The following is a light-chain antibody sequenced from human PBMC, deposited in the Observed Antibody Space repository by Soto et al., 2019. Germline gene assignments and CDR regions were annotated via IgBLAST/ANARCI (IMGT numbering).Light chain of an antibody. V-gene: IGLV4-69*01. J-gene: IGLJ2*01. Sequence: QLVLTQSPSASASLGASVKLTCTLSSGHSSYAIAWHQQQPEKGPRYLMKLNSDDSHSKGDGIPDRFSGSSSGAERYLTISSLQSEVEADYYCQTWGTGTLVFGGGTNLTVL. CDR2: LNSDDSH. CDR1: SGHSSYA. CDR3: QTWGTGTLV.